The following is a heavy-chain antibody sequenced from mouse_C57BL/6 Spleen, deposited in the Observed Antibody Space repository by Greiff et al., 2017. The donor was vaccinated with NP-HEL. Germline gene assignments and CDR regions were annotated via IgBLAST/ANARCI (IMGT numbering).Heavy chain of an antibody. CDR3: ARNGGDSSGYGDYFDY. CDR2: IWSGGST. D-gene: IGHD3-2*02. Sequence: VQLVESGPGLVQPSQSLSITCTVSGFSLTSYGVHWVRQSPGKGLEWLGVIWSGGSTDYNAAFISRLSISKDNSKSQVFFKMNRLQADDTAIYYCARNGGDSSGYGDYFDYWGQGTTLTVSS. CDR1: GFSLTSYG. V-gene: IGHV2-2*01. J-gene: IGHJ2*01.